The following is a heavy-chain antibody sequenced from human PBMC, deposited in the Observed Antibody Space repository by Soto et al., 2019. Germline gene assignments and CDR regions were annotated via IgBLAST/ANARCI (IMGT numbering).Heavy chain of an antibody. J-gene: IGHJ1*01. V-gene: IGHV1-18*01. D-gene: IGHD3-9*01. Sequence: QVQLVQSGAEVKKPGASVKVSCKASGYTFTSYGISWVRKAPGQGLERRGWISAYNGDTNYAQKLQGIGNMDSDTSTSTAYMELRSLRSDDTAVYYCARDLGYYDILTGYYTPRYFQHWGQGTLVTVSS. CDR2: ISAYNGDT. CDR3: ARDLGYYDILTGYYTPRYFQH. CDR1: GYTFTSYG.